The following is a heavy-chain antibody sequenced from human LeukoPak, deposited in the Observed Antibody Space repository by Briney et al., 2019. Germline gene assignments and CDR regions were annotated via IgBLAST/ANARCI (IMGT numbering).Heavy chain of an antibody. CDR3: AKEASGRGGITMVRGVKN. D-gene: IGHD3-10*01. Sequence: GGSLRLSCAVSGFTFSNYWMSWVRQAPGKGLEWVAFIRYDGSNKYYADSVKGRFTISRDNSKNTLYLQMNSLRAEDTAVYYCAKEASGRGGITMVRGVKNWGQGTLVTVSS. CDR2: IRYDGSNK. CDR1: GFTFSNYW. V-gene: IGHV3-30*02. J-gene: IGHJ4*02.